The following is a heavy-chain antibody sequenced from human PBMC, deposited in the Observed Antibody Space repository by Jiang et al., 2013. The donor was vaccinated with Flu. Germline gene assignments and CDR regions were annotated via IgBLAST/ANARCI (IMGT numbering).Heavy chain of an antibody. CDR1: GFTFSSYA. CDR2: ISYDGSST. Sequence: RSLRLSCAASGFTFSSYAMNWVRQAPGKGLEWVAVISYDGSSTYYADSVKGRFTISRDNSKSTLSLQMNSLRAEDTAVYYCANLPGGYTSGWNDAFDIWGQGTMVTVSS. J-gene: IGHJ3*02. V-gene: IGHV3-30-3*01. D-gene: IGHD6-19*01. CDR3: ANLPGGYTSGWNDAFDI.